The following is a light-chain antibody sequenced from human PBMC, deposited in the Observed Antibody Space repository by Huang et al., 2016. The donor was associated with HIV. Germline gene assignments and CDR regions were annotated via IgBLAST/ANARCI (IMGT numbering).Light chain of an antibody. Sequence: EIVLTQSPATLSLSPGVSATLSCRHSQRVSSTLAWYQQRPGQPPRILIYGTVKRAAGVPARFSGSGSGTVVALTISGLEPEDFAIYYCQERCTRRVPTFGHGTRVDVK. CDR3: QERCTRRVPT. CDR1: QRVSST. J-gene: IGKJ3*01. V-gene: IGKV3-11*01. CDR2: GTV.